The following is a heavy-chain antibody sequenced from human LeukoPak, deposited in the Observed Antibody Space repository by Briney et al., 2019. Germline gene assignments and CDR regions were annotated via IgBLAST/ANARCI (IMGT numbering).Heavy chain of an antibody. CDR3: ARDDSIVCGMDV. D-gene: IGHD5/OR15-5a*01. CDR1: GGTFSSYA. Sequence: GASVKVSCKASGGTFSSYAISWVRQAPGQGLEWMGRIIPILGIANYAQKFQGRVTITADKSTSTAYMELSSLRSEDTAVYYCARDDSIVCGMDVWGQGTTVTVSS. J-gene: IGHJ6*02. CDR2: IIPILGIA. V-gene: IGHV1-69*04.